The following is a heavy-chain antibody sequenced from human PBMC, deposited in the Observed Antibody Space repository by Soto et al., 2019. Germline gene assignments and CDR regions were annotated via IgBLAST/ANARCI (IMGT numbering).Heavy chain of an antibody. D-gene: IGHD3-10*01. CDR1: GGSISRGGYF. CDR3: ARGLGP. J-gene: IGHJ5*02. Sequence: TLSLPCVVSGGSISRGGYFWSWIRQPPGKGLEWIGYIYHSGSTYYNPSLKSRVTISVDRSKNQFYLKLSSVTAADTAVYYCARGLGPWGQGTLVTVSS. CDR2: IYHSGST. V-gene: IGHV4-30-2*01.